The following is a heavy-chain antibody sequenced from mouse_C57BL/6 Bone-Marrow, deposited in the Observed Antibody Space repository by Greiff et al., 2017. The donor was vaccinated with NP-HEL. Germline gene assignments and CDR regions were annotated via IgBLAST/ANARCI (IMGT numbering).Heavy chain of an antibody. D-gene: IGHD2-2*01. CDR1: GYTFTSYT. Sequence: QVQLKQSGAELARPGASVKMSCKASGYTFTSYTMHWVKQRPGQGLEWIGYINPSSGYTKYNQKFKDKATLTADKSSSTAYMQLSSLTSEGSAVYYCANRGWLPAWFAYWGQGTLVTVSA. CDR3: ANRGWLPAWFAY. V-gene: IGHV1-4*01. J-gene: IGHJ3*01. CDR2: INPSSGYT.